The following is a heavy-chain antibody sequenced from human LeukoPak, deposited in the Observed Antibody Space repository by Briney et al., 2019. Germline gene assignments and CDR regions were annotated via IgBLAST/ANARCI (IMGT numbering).Heavy chain of an antibody. Sequence: FETLCLTCTVSGGFISSYYWSWIRQPPGKGLEWIGYIYYNGNTNYNPSLTGRATISVDTSMNQFSLKLTSVTAADTAVYYCARRGAARRYEGLDVWGQASSDTVSS. CDR1: GGFISSYY. D-gene: IGHD6-6*01. V-gene: IGHV4-59*08. CDR2: IYYNGNT. J-gene: IGHJ6*02. CDR3: ARRGAARRYEGLDV.